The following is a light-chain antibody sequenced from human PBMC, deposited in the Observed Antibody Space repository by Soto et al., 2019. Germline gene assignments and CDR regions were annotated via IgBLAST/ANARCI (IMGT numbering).Light chain of an antibody. Sequence: EIVLTQSPGILSLSPGERATLSCRASQSVSSSYLAWYQQKPGQAPRLLIYGASSRATGIPDRFSGSGSGTDFTLPISRLEPEAFAVYYCQPYGSSPETFGQATKVDI. V-gene: IGKV3-20*01. J-gene: IGKJ1*01. CDR1: QSVSSSY. CDR3: QPYGSSPET. CDR2: GAS.